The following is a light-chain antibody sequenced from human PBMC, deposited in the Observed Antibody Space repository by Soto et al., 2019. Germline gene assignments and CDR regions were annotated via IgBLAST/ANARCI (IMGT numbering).Light chain of an antibody. CDR3: QQYKSYWT. J-gene: IGKJ1*01. Sequence: DIQMTQSPSTLSASVGDGVTIPCRASQSIGTWLAWYQQKPGKAPKVLIYDVSTLKSGVPSRFSGSASATEFTLSISSLQPDDFATYYCQQYKSYWTFGQGTKVDIK. CDR1: QSIGTW. CDR2: DVS. V-gene: IGKV1-5*01.